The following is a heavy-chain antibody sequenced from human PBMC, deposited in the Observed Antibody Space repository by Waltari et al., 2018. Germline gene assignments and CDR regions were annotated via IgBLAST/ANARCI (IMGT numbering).Heavy chain of an antibody. CDR3: ARFPTHEGSFFDY. CDR1: GFTFSSYW. Sequence: EVQLVESGGGLVQPGGSLRLSCAASGFTFSSYWMHWVRQAPGKGLVWVSLINTDGSSTSYADSVKGRFTISRDNAKNTLYLQMSSLRAEDTAVYYCARFPTHEGSFFDYWGQGTLVTVSS. V-gene: IGHV3-74*01. J-gene: IGHJ4*02. CDR2: INTDGSST.